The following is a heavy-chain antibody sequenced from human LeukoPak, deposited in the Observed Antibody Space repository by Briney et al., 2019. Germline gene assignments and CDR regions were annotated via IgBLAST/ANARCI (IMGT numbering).Heavy chain of an antibody. CDR3: AREVIAAADIVTYYYYRDV. D-gene: IGHD6-13*01. CDR1: GGSLSGYY. V-gene: IGHV4-34*01. Sequence: SEPLSFTLAVYGGSLSGYYWSGIRKPPGKGLEWFGESNHSGSTNYNPSRKNLVTISVDTAKNQCSLKLSSVTAADTAVYYCAREVIAAADIVTYYYYRDVWGEETTVSVS. CDR2: SNHSGST. J-gene: IGHJ6*03.